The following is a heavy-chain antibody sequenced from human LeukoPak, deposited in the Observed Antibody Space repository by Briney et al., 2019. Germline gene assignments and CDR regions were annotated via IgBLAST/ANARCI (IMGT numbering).Heavy chain of an antibody. CDR2: IYYSGST. CDR1: GVSISSSSYD. Sequence: SETLSLTCTVSGVSISSSSYDWGWIRQAPGKGLEGSGSIYYSGSTYYNPSLKSRVTISVDTSKNQFSLKLSSVTAADTAVYYCARDPRQVPMVRGAFDIWGQGTMVTVSS. V-gene: IGHV4-39*07. J-gene: IGHJ3*02. CDR3: ARDPRQVPMVRGAFDI. D-gene: IGHD3-10*01.